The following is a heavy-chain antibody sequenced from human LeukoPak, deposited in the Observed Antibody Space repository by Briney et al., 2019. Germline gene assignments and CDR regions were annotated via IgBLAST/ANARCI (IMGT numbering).Heavy chain of an antibody. V-gene: IGHV3-21*01. CDR1: GFTFSTYN. D-gene: IGHD6-13*01. Sequence: GGSLRLSCAASGFTFSTYNMNWVRQAPGKGLEWVSSITSGSNYIYYAHSVKGRFTTSRDNAKNSLYLQMNSLRAEDTAVYYCARDMEAGIAAAVDYWGQGALVTVSS. CDR3: ARDMEAGIAAAVDY. J-gene: IGHJ4*02. CDR2: ITSGSNYI.